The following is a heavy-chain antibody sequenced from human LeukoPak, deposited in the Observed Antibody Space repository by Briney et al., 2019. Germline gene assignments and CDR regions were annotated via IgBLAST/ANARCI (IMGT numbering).Heavy chain of an antibody. Sequence: ASVKVSFKASGGTFSSYAISWVRQAPGQGLEWMGGIIPIFGTANYAQKFQGRVTITADESTSTAYMELSSLRSEDTAVYYCARDRPDYYDSSGYPYYFDYWGQGTLVTVSS. V-gene: IGHV1-69*13. CDR3: ARDRPDYYDSSGYPYYFDY. CDR1: GGTFSSYA. CDR2: IIPIFGTA. D-gene: IGHD3-22*01. J-gene: IGHJ4*02.